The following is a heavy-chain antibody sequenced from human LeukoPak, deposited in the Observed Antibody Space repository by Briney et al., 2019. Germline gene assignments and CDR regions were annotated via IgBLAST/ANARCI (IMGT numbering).Heavy chain of an antibody. J-gene: IGHJ4*02. CDR3: AKDRQYGDYGGGDFFDS. D-gene: IGHD4-17*01. CDR2: INWVGDTS. Sequence: PGGSLRLSCAASGFRFDDYAMHWVRQAPGEGLQWISSINWVGDTSSYADSVKGRFTVSRDNTKGSLYLQMHSLRSEVTALYYCAKDRQYGDYGGGDFFDSWGQGTLVTVSS. CDR1: GFRFDDYA. V-gene: IGHV3-43D*03.